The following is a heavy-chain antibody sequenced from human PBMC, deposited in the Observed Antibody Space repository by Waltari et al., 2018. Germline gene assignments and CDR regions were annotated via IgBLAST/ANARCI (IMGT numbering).Heavy chain of an antibody. CDR1: GYTFTGYY. CDR3: ARGDSYGSEFDY. V-gene: IGHV1-2*02. J-gene: IGHJ4*02. CDR2: INPSSGGT. D-gene: IGHD5-18*01. Sequence: QVQLVQSGAEVKKPGASVKVSCKASGYTFTGYYMHWVRQAPGQGLEWMGWINPSSGGTNYAQKFKGRVTMTRDTSISTAYMELSRLRSDDTAVYYCARGDSYGSEFDYWGQGTLVTVSS.